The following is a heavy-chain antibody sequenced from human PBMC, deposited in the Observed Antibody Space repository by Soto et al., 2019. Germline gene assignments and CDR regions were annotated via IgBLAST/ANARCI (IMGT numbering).Heavy chain of an antibody. CDR1: GGSFSGYY. Sequence: QVQLQQWGAGLLKPSETLSLTCAVYGGSFSGYYWSWIRQPPGKGLEWIGEINHSGSTNYNPSLKSRVTISVDTSKNQFSLKLSSVTAADTAVYYCAREKPYSSSWYHDYWGQGTLVTDSS. CDR3: AREKPYSSSWYHDY. D-gene: IGHD6-13*01. V-gene: IGHV4-34*01. CDR2: INHSGST. J-gene: IGHJ4*02.